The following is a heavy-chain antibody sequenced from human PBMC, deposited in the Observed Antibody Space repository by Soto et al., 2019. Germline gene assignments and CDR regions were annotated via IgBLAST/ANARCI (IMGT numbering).Heavy chain of an antibody. Sequence: QVQLVQSGAEVKKPGASVRVSCKAFGYRFINFYLHWVRQAPGQGLEWMGWINPKNDDTNYAQKFQSRVTMTRDTSISVAYRDLSGLISGDTAVYYCARDATGANVGSWGQGTLVTV. V-gene: IGHV1-2*02. CDR3: ARDATGANVGS. D-gene: IGHD2-8*02. CDR1: GYRFINFY. CDR2: INPKNDDT. J-gene: IGHJ4*02.